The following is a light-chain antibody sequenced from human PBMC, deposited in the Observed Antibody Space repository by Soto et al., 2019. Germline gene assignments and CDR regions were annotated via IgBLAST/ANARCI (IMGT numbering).Light chain of an antibody. J-gene: IGKJ1*01. CDR1: QSISIW. Sequence: DIQMTQSPSALSASLGDRVTITCRASQSISIWLAWHQQKPGKAPKFLIYDASSLESGVPSRFSGSGSGTEFTLTISSLQPDDFATYYCQQYSTYTPRTFGQGTKVAIK. V-gene: IGKV1-5*01. CDR3: QQYSTYTPRT. CDR2: DAS.